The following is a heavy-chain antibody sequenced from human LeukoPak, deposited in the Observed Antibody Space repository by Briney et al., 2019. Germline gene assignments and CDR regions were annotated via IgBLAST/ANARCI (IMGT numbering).Heavy chain of an antibody. J-gene: IGHJ4*02. CDR2: ISWNSGSI. CDR3: AKDFRTGYSSGWYEG. V-gene: IGHV3-9*01. D-gene: IGHD6-19*01. Sequence: PGRSLRLSCAASGFTFDDYAMPWVRQAPGKGLEWVSGISWNSGSIGYADSVKGRFTISRDNAKNSLYLQMNSLRAEDTALYYCAKDFRTGYSSGWYEGWGQGTLVTVSS. CDR1: GFTFDDYA.